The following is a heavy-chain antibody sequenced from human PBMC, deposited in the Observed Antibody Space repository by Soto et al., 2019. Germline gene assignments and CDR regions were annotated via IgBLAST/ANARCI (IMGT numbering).Heavy chain of an antibody. V-gene: IGHV3-7*01. Sequence: WGSLRLSCAASGFTFRETWINFFRQSPGEGLEWVATINQDGGERNYVDSVKSRFTISRDNATSSLYLQMNSLRAEDTAVYYCASDFYGSIDSWGQGALVTVSS. D-gene: IGHD4-17*01. CDR2: INQDGGER. CDR3: ASDFYGSIDS. CDR1: GFTFRETW. J-gene: IGHJ4*02.